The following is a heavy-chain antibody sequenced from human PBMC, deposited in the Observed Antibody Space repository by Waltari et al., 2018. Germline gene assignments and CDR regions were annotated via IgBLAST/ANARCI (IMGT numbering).Heavy chain of an antibody. D-gene: IGHD2-15*01. J-gene: IGHJ4*02. CDR3: ARDRGRGLYLDT. V-gene: IGHV4-4*02. CDR1: GXXMDYW. Sequence: QLQLQESGPGLVKPSGTXSLICAVXGXXMDYWWGCVPPPPGKGLEWIGEVLGSGRTTYNPSFARRVTISLDTSTHQFALKMTSATAADTALYYCARDRGRGLYLDTWGQGILVTVSP. CDR2: VLGSGRT.